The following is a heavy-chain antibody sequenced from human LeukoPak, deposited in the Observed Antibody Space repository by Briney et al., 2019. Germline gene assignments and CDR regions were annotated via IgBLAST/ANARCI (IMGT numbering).Heavy chain of an antibody. D-gene: IGHD1-26*01. Sequence: ASVTVSCKASGYTFTSYGISWVRQAPGQGLEWMGWISAYNGNTNYAQKLQGRVTMTTDTPTSTAYMELRSLRSDDTAVYYCARALLVGATNDYWGQGTLVTVSS. CDR3: ARALLVGATNDY. CDR1: GYTFTSYG. V-gene: IGHV1-18*01. CDR2: ISAYNGNT. J-gene: IGHJ4*02.